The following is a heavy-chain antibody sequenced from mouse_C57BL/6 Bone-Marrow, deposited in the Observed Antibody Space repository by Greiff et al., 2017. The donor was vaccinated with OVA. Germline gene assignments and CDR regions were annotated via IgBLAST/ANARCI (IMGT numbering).Heavy chain of an antibody. CDR1: GYTFTSYY. D-gene: IGHD1-1*02. J-gene: IGHJ3*01. CDR3: SRSGYGGFAH. V-gene: IGHV1S81*02. CDR2: INPSNGGT. Sequence: QVQLQQPGAELVKPGASVKLSCKSSGYTFTSYYMSWVKQRPGQGLEWIGGINPSNGGTNFNEKFKSKATLTADKSSNTAYMQLSSLTSEDSAVYYCSRSGYGGFAHWGQGTLVTVSA.